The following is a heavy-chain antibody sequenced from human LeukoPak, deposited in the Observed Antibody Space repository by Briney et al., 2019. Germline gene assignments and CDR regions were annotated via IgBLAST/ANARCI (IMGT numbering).Heavy chain of an antibody. J-gene: IGHJ4*02. D-gene: IGHD5-18*01. CDR3: AGGYSYGRGVDY. CDR1: RFTFSTYS. CDR2: ISSSTSTI. Sequence: PGGSLRLSCAASRFTFSTYSINWVRQAPGKGLEWVSYISSSTSTIYYADSVKGRFTISRDNAKNSLYLQTNSLRAEDTAVYYCAGGYSYGRGVDYWGQGTLVTVSS. V-gene: IGHV3-48*01.